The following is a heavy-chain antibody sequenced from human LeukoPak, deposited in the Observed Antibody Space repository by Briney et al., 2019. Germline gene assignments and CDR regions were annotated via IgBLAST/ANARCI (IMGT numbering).Heavy chain of an antibody. CDR2: IYTSGST. CDR3: ARDYYDSSGYSAEWFDP. J-gene: IGHJ5*02. CDR1: GGSISTYY. D-gene: IGHD3-22*01. V-gene: IGHV4-4*07. Sequence: SETLSLTCTVSGGSISTYYWSWIRQPAGKGLEWIGRIYTSGSTNYNPSLKSRVTVSVDTSKNLFFLKLSSVTAADTAVYYCARDYYDSSGYSAEWFDPWGQGTLVAVSS.